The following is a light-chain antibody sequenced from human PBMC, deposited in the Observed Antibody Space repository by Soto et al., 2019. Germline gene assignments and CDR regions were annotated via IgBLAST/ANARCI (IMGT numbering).Light chain of an antibody. CDR2: GAS. J-gene: IGKJ1*01. Sequence: EIVMTQSPTTLSVSPGERATLSCRASQSVSTNLAWYQQKPGQVPSLLIYGASTRASGIPARFSGSGSGTEFTLTIGSLQSEDFAVYCCQQYNNWPPTFGQGTKVDIK. V-gene: IGKV3-15*01. CDR1: QSVSTN. CDR3: QQYNNWPPT.